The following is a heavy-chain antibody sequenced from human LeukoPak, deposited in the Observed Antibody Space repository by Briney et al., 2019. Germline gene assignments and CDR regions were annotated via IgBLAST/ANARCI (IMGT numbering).Heavy chain of an antibody. CDR1: GFTFSSYS. Sequence: GGSLRLSCAASGFTFSSYSMNWVRQAPGKGLEWVSYISSSSSTIYYADSVKGRFTISRDNARNSLYLQMNSLRAEDTAVYYCARGIDYWGRGTLVTVSS. J-gene: IGHJ4*02. V-gene: IGHV3-48*01. CDR3: ARGIDY. CDR2: ISSSSSTI.